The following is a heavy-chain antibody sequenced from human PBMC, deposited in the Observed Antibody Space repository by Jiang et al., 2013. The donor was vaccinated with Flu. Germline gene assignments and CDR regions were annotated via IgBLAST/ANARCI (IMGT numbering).Heavy chain of an antibody. D-gene: IGHD5-18*01. CDR3: ARSSWGYSYGPFEY. CDR1: RQLQQLC. Sequence: EVKKPGSSVKVSCKAFWRQLQQLCNELGATGPGQGLEWMGGINQIFGTTDYAQKFQGRVTVTADKSTSTAYMDLSSLRAEDTAIYYCARSSWGYSYGPFEYWGQGTLVTVSS. CDR2: INQIFGTT. V-gene: IGHV1-69*06. J-gene: IGHJ4*02.